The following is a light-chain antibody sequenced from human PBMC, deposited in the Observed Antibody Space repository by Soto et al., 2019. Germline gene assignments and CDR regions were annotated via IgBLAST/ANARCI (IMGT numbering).Light chain of an antibody. CDR1: QDIRNE. CDR2: GAS. J-gene: IGKJ1*01. V-gene: IGKV1-6*01. CDR3: LQDYSYPRT. Sequence: ASQMTQAPASLSASVGDRDTITCRASQDIRNELGWYQQKPGQAPKLLIYGASILQAGAPARFSGIGSGTDFTLTISSLQPEDFATYYCLQDYSYPRTFGQGTKVDIK.